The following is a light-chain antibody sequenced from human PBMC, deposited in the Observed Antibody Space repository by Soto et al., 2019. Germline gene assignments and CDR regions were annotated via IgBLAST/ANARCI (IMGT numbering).Light chain of an antibody. V-gene: IGKV1-5*03. CDR2: KAS. J-gene: IGKJ1*01. CDR1: RNIGSW. Sequence: DIQMTQSPSTLSASIGDRVTITCRASRNIGSWLAWYQQKAGKAPNLLIYKASTLETGVPSRFSGSGSGTDFTLTISCLQSEDFATYYCQQYYSFPHTFGQGTKVEIK. CDR3: QQYYSFPHT.